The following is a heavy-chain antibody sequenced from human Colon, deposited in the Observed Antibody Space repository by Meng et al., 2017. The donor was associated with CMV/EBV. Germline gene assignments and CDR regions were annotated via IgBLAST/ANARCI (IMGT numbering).Heavy chain of an antibody. V-gene: IGHV3-7*01. J-gene: IGHJ6*02. CDR1: GFNFNFYW. CDR3: AKGQGIIYD. CDR2: INRDGSEK. Sequence: GESLKISCEVSGFNFNFYWMSWVRQAPGKGLEWVANINRDGSEKNYVDSVKGRFTVSRDNVKNSLYLQMNSLRVEDMAFYYCAKGQGIIYDWGQGTTVTVSS.